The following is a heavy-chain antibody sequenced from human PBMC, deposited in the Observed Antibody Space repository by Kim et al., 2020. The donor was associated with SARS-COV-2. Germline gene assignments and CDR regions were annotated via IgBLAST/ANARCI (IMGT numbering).Heavy chain of an antibody. V-gene: IGHV3-9*01. CDR2: ISWNSGSI. J-gene: IGHJ4*01. D-gene: IGHD5-18*01. Sequence: GGSLRLSCAASGFTFDDYAMHWVRQAPGKGLEWVSGISWNSGSIGYADSVKGRFTISRDNAKNSLYLQMNSLRAEDTALYYCAKDVGYSYGRTPFDYWG. CDR3: AKDVGYSYGRTPFDY. CDR1: GFTFDDYA.